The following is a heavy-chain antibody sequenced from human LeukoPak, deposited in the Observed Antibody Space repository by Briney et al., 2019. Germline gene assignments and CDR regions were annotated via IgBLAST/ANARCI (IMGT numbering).Heavy chain of an antibody. J-gene: IGHJ4*02. CDR2: ISAYNGNT. V-gene: IGHV1-18*01. CDR1: GYTFTSYG. CDR3: ARAHSSSSPDIDY. Sequence: ASVKVSCKASGYTFTSYGISWVRQAPGQGLEWMGWISAYNGNTNYAQKLQGRVTMTTDTSTSTAYVELRSLRSDDTAVYYCARAHSSSSPDIDYWGQGTLVTVSS. D-gene: IGHD6-6*01.